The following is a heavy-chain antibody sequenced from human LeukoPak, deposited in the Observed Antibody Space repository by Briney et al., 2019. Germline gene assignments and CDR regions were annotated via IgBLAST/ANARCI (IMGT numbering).Heavy chain of an antibody. CDR1: GYTYTGYY. Sequence: ASVKVSCKASGYTYTGYYMHWVRQAPGQELEWMESINPNSGGTNYAQKFQGRVTMTRDTSISTAYMELSRLRSDDTAVYYCARDDPTYYYDSSASYYGMDVWGQGTTVTVSS. D-gene: IGHD3-22*01. CDR2: INPNSGGT. J-gene: IGHJ6*02. V-gene: IGHV1-2*02. CDR3: ARDDPTYYYDSSASYYGMDV.